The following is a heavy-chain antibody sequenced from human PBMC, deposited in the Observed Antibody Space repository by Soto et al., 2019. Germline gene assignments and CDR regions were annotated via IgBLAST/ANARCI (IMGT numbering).Heavy chain of an antibody. Sequence: EVQLLESGGGLVQPGGSLRLSCAASGFTFSSYAMSWVRQAPGKGLEWVSAISGRGGSTYYADSVKGRFTIFRDNAKNTLYVQMNSLRAEDTAVYYCAKDQDTGGDYFDYWGQGTLVTVSS. CDR2: ISGRGGST. D-gene: IGHD4-17*01. J-gene: IGHJ4*02. CDR3: AKDQDTGGDYFDY. CDR1: GFTFSSYA. V-gene: IGHV3-23*01.